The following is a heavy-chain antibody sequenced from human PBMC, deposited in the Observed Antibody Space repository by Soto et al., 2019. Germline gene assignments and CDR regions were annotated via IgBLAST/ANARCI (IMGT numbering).Heavy chain of an antibody. CDR1: GGSVSSGSYY. CDR2: IYYSGST. CDR3: ARLSSSWGLGSYFDY. Sequence: QVQLQESGPGLVKPSETLSLTCTVSGGSVSSGSYYWSWIRQPPGKGLECIGYIYYSGSTNYNPSLKRCVTISVDTSKKQFHLKLSSVTAAYTAVYYCARLSSSWGLGSYFDYWGQGTLVTVSS. V-gene: IGHV4-61*01. J-gene: IGHJ4*02. D-gene: IGHD6-13*01.